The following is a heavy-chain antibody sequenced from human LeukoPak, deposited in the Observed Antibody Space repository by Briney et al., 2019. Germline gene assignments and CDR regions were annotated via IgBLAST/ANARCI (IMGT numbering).Heavy chain of an antibody. CDR3: ASTYSDFWSGYYGSYYFDY. CDR2: IYYSGST. CDR1: GGSISSYY. V-gene: IGHV4-59*01. J-gene: IGHJ4*02. D-gene: IGHD3-3*01. Sequence: SETLSLTCTVSGGSISSYYWSWIRQPPGKGLEWIGYIYYSGSTNYNPSLKSRVTISVDTSKNQFSLKLSSVTAADTAVYYCASTYSDFWSGYYGSYYFDYWGQGTLVTVSS.